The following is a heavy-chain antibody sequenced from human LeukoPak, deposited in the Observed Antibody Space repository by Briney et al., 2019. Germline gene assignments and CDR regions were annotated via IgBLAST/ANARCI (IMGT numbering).Heavy chain of an antibody. Sequence: SLRASCKPSGYTSSSYNIKSGPQGPEQRPEWMGWIKPKRGNTGYAQKFKGRVTITRNTSISTAYMELSSLRSEDTAVYYCARGGSYDSSGYYPYYYMDVWGKGTTVTVSS. J-gene: IGHJ6*03. CDR2: IKPKRGNT. D-gene: IGHD3-22*01. CDR1: GYTSSSYN. CDR3: ARGGSYDSSGYYPYYYMDV. V-gene: IGHV1-8*03.